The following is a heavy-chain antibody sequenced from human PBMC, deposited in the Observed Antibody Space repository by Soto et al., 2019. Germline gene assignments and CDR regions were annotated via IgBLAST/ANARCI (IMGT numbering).Heavy chain of an antibody. CDR1: GGSVSSGSYY. CDR3: ARGSYDYYDSSGYPLRPYYGMDV. CDR2: IYYSGST. Sequence: SETLSLTCTVSGGSVSSGSYYWSWIRQPPGKGLEWIGYIYYSGSTNYNPSLKSRVTISVDTSKNQFSLKLSSVTAADTAVYYCARGSYDYYDSSGYPLRPYYGMDVWGQGTTVTVSS. D-gene: IGHD3-22*01. V-gene: IGHV4-61*01. J-gene: IGHJ6*02.